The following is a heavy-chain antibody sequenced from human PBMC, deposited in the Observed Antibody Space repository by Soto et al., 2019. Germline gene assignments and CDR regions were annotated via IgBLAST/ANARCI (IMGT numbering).Heavy chain of an antibody. CDR3: SKDGRYSGIMSYFDY. CDR1: GFTFSSYG. V-gene: IGHV3-30*18. Sequence: PGGSLRLSCAASGFTFSSYGMHWVRQAPGKGLEWVAVISYDGSNKYYADSVKGRFTISRDNSKNTRYLQMNSLRAEDTALSYCSKDGRYSGIMSYFDYWGQGTLVTVSS. CDR2: ISYDGSNK. D-gene: IGHD1-26*01. J-gene: IGHJ4*02.